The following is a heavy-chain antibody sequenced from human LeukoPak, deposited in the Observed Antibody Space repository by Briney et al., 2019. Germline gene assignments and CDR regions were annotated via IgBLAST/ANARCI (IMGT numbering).Heavy chain of an antibody. Sequence: AASVKVSCKASGGTFSSYAISWVRQAPGKGLEWMGGFDPEDGETIYAQKFQGRVTMTEDTSTDTAYMELSSLRSEDTAVYYCATRGDCSGGSCWDYYYYGMDVWGQGTTVTVSS. CDR1: GGTFSSYA. J-gene: IGHJ6*02. CDR3: ATRGDCSGGSCWDYYYYGMDV. V-gene: IGHV1-24*01. CDR2: FDPEDGET. D-gene: IGHD2-15*01.